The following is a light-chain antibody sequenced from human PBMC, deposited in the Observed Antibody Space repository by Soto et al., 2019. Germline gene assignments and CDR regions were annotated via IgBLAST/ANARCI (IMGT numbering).Light chain of an antibody. Sequence: QAVLTQPPSVSGAPGKRVTISCTGSSSNIGAGYDVHWYQHLPGTAPKLLIYGNTNRPSGVPDRFSGSKSGTSASLAITGLQAEDEADYYCQSYGGSLSGVVFGGGTKVTVL. CDR3: QSYGGSLSGVV. J-gene: IGLJ2*01. CDR2: GNT. CDR1: SSNIGAGYD. V-gene: IGLV1-40*01.